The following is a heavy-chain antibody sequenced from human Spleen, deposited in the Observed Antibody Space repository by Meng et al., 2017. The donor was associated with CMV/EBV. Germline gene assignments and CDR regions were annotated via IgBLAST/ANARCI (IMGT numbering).Heavy chain of an antibody. V-gene: IGHV3-9*01. CDR2: ISWYSGSI. J-gene: IGHJ4*02. CDR1: GFSFDDYD. Sequence: GGSLRLSCAASGFSFDDYDMNWVRQAPGKGLEWVSGISWYSGSIGYGDSVKGRFTISRDNAKNSLYLQMNSLRAEDTALYYCARAPYGELSYFDYWGQGTLVTVSS. CDR3: ARAPYGELSYFDY. D-gene: IGHD4-17*01.